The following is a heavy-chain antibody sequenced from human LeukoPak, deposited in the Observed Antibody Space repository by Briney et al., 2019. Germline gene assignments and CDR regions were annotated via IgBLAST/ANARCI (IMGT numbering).Heavy chain of an antibody. CDR2: IKQDGSEK. Sequence: PGGSLRLSCAASGFTVSSNYMSWVRQAPGKGLEWVANIKQDGSEKYYVDSVKGRFTISRDNAKNSLYLQMNSLRAEDTAVYYCAREYTVTHFDYWGRGTLVTVSS. J-gene: IGHJ4*02. D-gene: IGHD4-17*01. CDR3: AREYTVTHFDY. V-gene: IGHV3-7*01. CDR1: GFTVSSNY.